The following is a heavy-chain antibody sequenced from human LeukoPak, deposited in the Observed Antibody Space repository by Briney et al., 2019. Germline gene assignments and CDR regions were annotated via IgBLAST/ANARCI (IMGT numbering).Heavy chain of an antibody. Sequence: GGSLRLSCAATGFTFSTYALTWVRQAPGKGLEWVSTIGGSGGVTYYADSVKGRFTISRDNSKNTLYLQMNSLRAEDTAVYYCAKDGRGGDCTSASCTNWFGPWGQGTLVTVSS. J-gene: IGHJ5*02. V-gene: IGHV3-23*01. D-gene: IGHD2-2*01. CDR2: IGGSGGVT. CDR3: AKDGRGGDCTSASCTNWFGP. CDR1: GFTFSTYA.